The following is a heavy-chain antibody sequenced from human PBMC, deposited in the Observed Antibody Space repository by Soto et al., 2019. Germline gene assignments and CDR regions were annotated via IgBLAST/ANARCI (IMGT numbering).Heavy chain of an antibody. D-gene: IGHD4-4*01. J-gene: IGHJ6*02. CDR1: GYTFTSYY. Sequence: ASVKVSCKASGYTFTSYYMHWVRQAPGQGLEWMGIINPSGGSTSYAQKFQGRVTMTRDTSTSTVYMELSSLRSEDTAVYYCARSTDYRRELWYYGMDVWGQGTTVTVSS. CDR2: INPSGGST. V-gene: IGHV1-46*01. CDR3: ARSTDYRRELWYYGMDV.